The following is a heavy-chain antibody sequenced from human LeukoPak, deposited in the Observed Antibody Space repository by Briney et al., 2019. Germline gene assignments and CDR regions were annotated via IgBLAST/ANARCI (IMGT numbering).Heavy chain of an antibody. J-gene: IGHJ4*02. CDR2: ISSNGVSI. D-gene: IGHD3-10*01. CDR3: ARGHYGSGSYYNLDY. V-gene: IGHV3-11*01. Sequence: GGSLRLSCAASGFTFSDYYMSWIRQAPGKGLEWVSYISSNGVSIYYGDSVKGRFTISRDNAKNSLSLQMNSLRAEDTAVYYCARGHYGSGSYYNLDYWGQGTLVTVSS. CDR1: GFTFSDYY.